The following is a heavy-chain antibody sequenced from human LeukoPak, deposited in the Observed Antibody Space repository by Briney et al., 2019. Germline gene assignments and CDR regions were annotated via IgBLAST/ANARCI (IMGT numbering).Heavy chain of an antibody. D-gene: IGHD5-18*01. Sequence: SETLSLTCTVSGGSGSSGSYYWSWIRQPAGKGLEWIGRIYTSGSTNYNPSLKSRVTMSVDTSKNQFSLKLSSVTAADTAVYYCARDGYGHYADYWGQGTLVTVSS. CDR1: GGSGSSGSYY. CDR2: IYTSGST. CDR3: ARDGYGHYADY. J-gene: IGHJ4*02. V-gene: IGHV4-61*02.